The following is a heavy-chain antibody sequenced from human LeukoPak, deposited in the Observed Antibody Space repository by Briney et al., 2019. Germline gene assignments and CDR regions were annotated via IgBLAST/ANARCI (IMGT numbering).Heavy chain of an antibody. D-gene: IGHD3-10*01. J-gene: IGHJ6*03. Sequence: PSETLSLTCTVSGGSISSSSYYWSWIRQPPGKGLEWIGYVYYSGSTNYNSSLKSRVTISVDTSKNQFSLKLSSVTAADTAVYYCARISYYSYYYYMDVWGKGTTVTVSS. CDR3: ARISYYSYYYYMDV. CDR2: VYYSGST. CDR1: GGSISSSSYY. V-gene: IGHV4-61*01.